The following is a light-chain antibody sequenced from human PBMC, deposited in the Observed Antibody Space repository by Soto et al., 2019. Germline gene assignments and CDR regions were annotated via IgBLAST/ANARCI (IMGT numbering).Light chain of an antibody. CDR3: QQYGRSPLT. V-gene: IGKV3-20*01. CDR2: GAS. J-gene: IGKJ4*02. CDR1: QSVSRSY. Sequence: EIVLTQSPDTLSLSPGERATLSCRASQSVSRSYVAWYQQKPGQAPRLLIFGASSRDTGITDRFSGSGSGTDVTLTISRLEPEDFAVYYCQQYGRSPLTFGGGTKVEIK.